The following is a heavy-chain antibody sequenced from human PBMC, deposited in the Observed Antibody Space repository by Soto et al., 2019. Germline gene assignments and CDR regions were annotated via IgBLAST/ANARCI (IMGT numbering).Heavy chain of an antibody. CDR3: AHRRQELGFQHASFDY. J-gene: IGHJ4*02. CDR2: IYWDEDK. V-gene: IGHV2-5*02. Sequence: QITLKESGPTVVKPTQTLTLTCTFSGFSLSTSGVGVGWIRQPPGKALEWLVVIYWDEDKRYSPSLKSRLTSTKDTSKNQVVLTMTNMDPADTATYYCAHRRQELGFQHASFDYWGQGTLVTVSS. D-gene: IGHD1-26*01. CDR1: GFSLSTSGVG.